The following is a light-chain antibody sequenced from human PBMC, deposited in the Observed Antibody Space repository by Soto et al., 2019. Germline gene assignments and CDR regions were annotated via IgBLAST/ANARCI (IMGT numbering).Light chain of an antibody. V-gene: IGLV2-14*01. Sequence: QSALTQPASVSGSPGQSITISCNGTSSDIGTYDYVSWYQQHPGKAPKLMIYDVTNRPSGVSNRFSASKSGNTASLTISGLQAEDEADYYCSSYTSGSTLVIFGGGTKLTVL. CDR3: SSYTSGSTLVI. CDR1: SSDIGTYDY. J-gene: IGLJ2*01. CDR2: DVT.